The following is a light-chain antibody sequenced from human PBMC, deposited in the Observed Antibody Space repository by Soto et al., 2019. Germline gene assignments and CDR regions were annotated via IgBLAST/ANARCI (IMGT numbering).Light chain of an antibody. CDR3: SSYPGSGTI. J-gene: IGLJ2*01. CDR2: EGN. Sequence: QSVLTQPASVSGSPGQSMTISCTGTSSDVGSYNTFSWYQQHPGQAPKLIIYEGNKRPSGISNRFSGSKSGNTASLTISGLQADDEADYFCSSYPGSGTIFGGGTKLTVL. V-gene: IGLV2-23*01. CDR1: SSDVGSYNT.